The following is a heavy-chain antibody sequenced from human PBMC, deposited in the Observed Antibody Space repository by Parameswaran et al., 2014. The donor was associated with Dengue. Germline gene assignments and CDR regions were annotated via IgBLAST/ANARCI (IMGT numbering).Heavy chain of an antibody. CDR3: ARGGIAAIVDYGMDV. V-gene: IGHV1-18*01. Sequence: WVRQAPGQGLEWMGWISAYNGNTNYAQKLQGRVTMTTDTSTSTAYMELRSLRSDDTAVYYCARGGIAAIVDYGMDVWGQGTTVTVSS. D-gene: IGHD6-13*01. CDR2: ISAYNGNT. J-gene: IGHJ6*02.